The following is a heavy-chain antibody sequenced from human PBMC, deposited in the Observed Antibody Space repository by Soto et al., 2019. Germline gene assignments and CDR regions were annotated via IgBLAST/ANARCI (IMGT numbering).Heavy chain of an antibody. CDR1: GGSISSGDYY. Sequence: QVQLQESGPGLVKPSQTLSLTCTVSGGSISSGDYYWSWIRQPPGKGLEWSGYIYYSGSTYYNPSRKSRVTISVDTSKNQFSLKLSSVTAADTAVYYCASRIAAAGSFDYWGQGTLVTVSS. D-gene: IGHD6-13*01. V-gene: IGHV4-30-4*01. CDR2: IYYSGST. CDR3: ASRIAAAGSFDY. J-gene: IGHJ4*02.